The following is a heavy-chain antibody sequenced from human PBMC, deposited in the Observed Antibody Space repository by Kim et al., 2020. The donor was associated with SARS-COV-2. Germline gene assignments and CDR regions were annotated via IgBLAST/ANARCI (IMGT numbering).Heavy chain of an antibody. CDR1: GYTFTTYP. J-gene: IGHJ4*02. V-gene: IGHV1-3*01. D-gene: IGHD2-21*01. CDR2: INAGTGYT. Sequence: ASVKVSCKTSGYTFTTYPMDWVRQAPGQRLEWMGWINAGTGYTKYSQRFQGRVTINRDTSASTVYMELSSLRFEDTAVYYCTRIPAAGHFDYWGQVTLVTVSS. CDR3: TRIPAAGHFDY.